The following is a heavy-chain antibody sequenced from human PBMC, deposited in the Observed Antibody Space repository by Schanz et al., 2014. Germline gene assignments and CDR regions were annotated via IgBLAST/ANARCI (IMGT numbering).Heavy chain of an antibody. CDR2: INPSGGST. Sequence: QVQLLQSGAEVKKPGASMKVSCKASGYTFTTYYMLWVRQAPGQGLEWMGIINPSGGSTRYGQKFQGRITVTTDTSTSTVYLELSSLRSDDTAVYYCARDRRRYCSTASCLHDNWFDPWGQGTLVTVSA. D-gene: IGHD2-2*01. CDR3: ARDRRRYCSTASCLHDNWFDP. CDR1: GYTFTTYY. V-gene: IGHV1-46*01. J-gene: IGHJ5*02.